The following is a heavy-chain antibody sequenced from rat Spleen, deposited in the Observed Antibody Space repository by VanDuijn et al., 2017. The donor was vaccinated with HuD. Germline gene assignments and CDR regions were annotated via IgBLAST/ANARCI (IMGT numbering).Heavy chain of an antibody. CDR1: GFTFNNCD. CDR3: ARQDTSGYSNWFAY. V-gene: IGHV5-25*01. CDR2: ISPGGGNT. J-gene: IGHJ3*01. Sequence: EVQLVESGGGLVQPGRSLKLSCVASGFTFNNCDMAWVRQTPTKGLEWVASISPGGGNTYYRDSVKGRFTVSRDNSKSTLYLQVDSLRSEDTATYYCARQDTSGYSNWFAYWGQGTLVTVSS. D-gene: IGHD4-3*01.